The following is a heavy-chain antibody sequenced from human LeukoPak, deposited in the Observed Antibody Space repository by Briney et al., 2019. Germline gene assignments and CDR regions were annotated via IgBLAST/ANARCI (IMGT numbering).Heavy chain of an antibody. J-gene: IGHJ4*02. V-gene: IGHV1-18*01. CDR1: GYTFTSYG. CDR2: ISAYNGNT. Sequence: ASVKVSCKASGYTFTSYGISRVRQAPGQGLEWMGWISAYNGNTNYAQKLQGRVTITTDESTSTAYMELSSLRSEDTAVYYCASITIFGVAKMGYFYYWGQGTLVTVSS. CDR3: ASITIFGVAKMGYFYY. D-gene: IGHD3-3*01.